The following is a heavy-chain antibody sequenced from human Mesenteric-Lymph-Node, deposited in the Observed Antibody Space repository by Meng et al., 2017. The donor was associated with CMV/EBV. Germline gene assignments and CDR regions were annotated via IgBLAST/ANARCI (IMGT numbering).Heavy chain of an antibody. Sequence: TSYGINWVRQAPGQGLEWMGWISAYSGNTNYGHKLQGRVTLTTDTSTDTAYMELRSLTSDDTALYYCATLWGYCSRTSCQYNAPLDFWGQGTMVTVSS. J-gene: IGHJ3*01. CDR3: ATLWGYCSRTSCQYNAPLDF. CDR2: ISAYSGNT. D-gene: IGHD2-2*01. V-gene: IGHV1-18*01. CDR1: TSYG.